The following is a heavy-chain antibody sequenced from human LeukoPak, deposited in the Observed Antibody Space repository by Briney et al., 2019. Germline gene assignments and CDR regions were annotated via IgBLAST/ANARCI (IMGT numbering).Heavy chain of an antibody. CDR2: ISRNSGDYT. J-gene: IGHJ4*02. Sequence: GGFLRLSCAASGFTFSSYGMHWVRQAPGKGLECVASISRNSGDYTLYAASVKGRFTISRDNSRSTLYLQMNSLRAEDTAVYYCSKKGQNEDYGKPDWGQGTLVTVSS. CDR3: SKKGQNEDYGKPD. V-gene: IGHV3-23*01. D-gene: IGHD4-17*01. CDR1: GFTFSSYG.